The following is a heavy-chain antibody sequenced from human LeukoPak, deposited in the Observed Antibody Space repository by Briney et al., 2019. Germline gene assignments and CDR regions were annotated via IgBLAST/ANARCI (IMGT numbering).Heavy chain of an antibody. J-gene: IGHJ6*03. CDR2: INWNGGDT. V-gene: IGHV3-20*04. D-gene: IGHD2-8*01. CDR1: GFTFDDYG. CDR3: ARVGYDYYYYYYMDV. Sequence: GGSLRLSSAASGFTFDDYGMSWVRQAPGKGLEWVSGINWNGGDTSYADSVKGRFTIARDNAKNSLYLQMNSLRAEDTALYYCARVGYDYYYYYYMDVWGKGTTVTVSS.